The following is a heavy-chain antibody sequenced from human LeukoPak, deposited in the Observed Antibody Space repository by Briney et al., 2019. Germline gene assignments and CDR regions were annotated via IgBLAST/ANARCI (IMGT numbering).Heavy chain of an antibody. D-gene: IGHD3-9*01. CDR1: GFTFSSYS. J-gene: IGHJ4*02. CDR2: ISSSSSTI. Sequence: PGGSLRLSCAASGFTFSSYSMNWVRQAPGKGLEWVSYISSSSSTIYYADSVKGRFTISRDNAKNSLYLQMNSLSADDTAVYYCARVSSSHYDILTGYYFDYWGQGTLVTVSS. V-gene: IGHV3-48*01. CDR3: ARVSSSHYDILTGYYFDY.